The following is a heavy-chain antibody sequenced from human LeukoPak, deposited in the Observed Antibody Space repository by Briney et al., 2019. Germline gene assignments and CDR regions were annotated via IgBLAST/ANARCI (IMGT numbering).Heavy chain of an antibody. CDR2: IYHSGDT. J-gene: IGHJ4*02. CDR3: ARTARQCDY. D-gene: IGHD6-6*01. Sequence: SETLSLTCTVSGDSIYTSYWSWIRQPPGKGLEYIGYIYHSGDTYYNPSLKSRVTMSLDTSNNQLSLRLSSVTTADTAVYYCARTARQCDYWGQGILVSVSS. V-gene: IGHV4-59*01. CDR1: GDSIYTSY.